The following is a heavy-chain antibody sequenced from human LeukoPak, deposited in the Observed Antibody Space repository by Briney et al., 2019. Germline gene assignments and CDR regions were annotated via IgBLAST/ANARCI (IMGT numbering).Heavy chain of an antibody. CDR1: GFTLSTYA. J-gene: IGHJ4*02. CDR2: TSSSDAGT. CDR3: AKAPVTSCRGAYCYPFDS. Sequence: GGSLRLSCAASGFTLSTYAMSWVRQTPGKGLEWVAATSSSDAGTYHADSVRGRFTISGDNSKNTLYLQMNSLRAEDAAVYFCAKAPVTSCRGAYCYPFDSWGQGTLVTVSS. V-gene: IGHV3-23*01. D-gene: IGHD2-21*01.